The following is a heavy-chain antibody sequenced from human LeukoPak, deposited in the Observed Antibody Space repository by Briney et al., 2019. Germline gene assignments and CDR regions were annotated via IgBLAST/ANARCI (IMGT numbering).Heavy chain of an antibody. D-gene: IGHD3-10*01. Sequence: ASVKVSCKASGYTFTSYGISWVRQAPGQGLEWMVWISAYNGNTNYAQKLQGRVTMTTDTSTSTAYMELRSLRSDDTAVYYCARTFIASTYGSGSYMSYWGQGTLVTVSS. CDR3: ARTFIASTYGSGSYMSY. CDR1: GYTFTSYG. CDR2: ISAYNGNT. V-gene: IGHV1-18*01. J-gene: IGHJ4*02.